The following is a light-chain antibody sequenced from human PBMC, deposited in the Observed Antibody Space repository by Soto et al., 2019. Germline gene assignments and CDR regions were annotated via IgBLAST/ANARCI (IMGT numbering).Light chain of an antibody. CDR2: AAS. CDR1: QSISSY. CDR3: QQSYSTPYT. V-gene: IGKV1-39*01. J-gene: IGKJ2*01. Sequence: DIQMTQSPSSLSASVGDRVTITCRASQSISSYLNWYQQKPWKAPKLLIYAASSLQSGVTSRFSGSGSGTDFTLTISSLQPEDFATYYGQQSYSTPYTFGQGTKLEIK.